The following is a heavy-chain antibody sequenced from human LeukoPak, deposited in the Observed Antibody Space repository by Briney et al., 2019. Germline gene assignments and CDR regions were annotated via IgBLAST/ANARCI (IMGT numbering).Heavy chain of an antibody. D-gene: IGHD1-26*01. Sequence: SETLSLTCAVYGGSFSGYYWSWIRQPAGKGLEWIGRIYTSGSTNYNPSLKSRVTMSVDTSKNQFSLKLSSVTAADTAVYYCARDRVVGATRANYYYGMDVWGQGTTVTVSS. V-gene: IGHV4-4*07. J-gene: IGHJ6*02. CDR1: GGSFSGYY. CDR2: IYTSGST. CDR3: ARDRVVGATRANYYYGMDV.